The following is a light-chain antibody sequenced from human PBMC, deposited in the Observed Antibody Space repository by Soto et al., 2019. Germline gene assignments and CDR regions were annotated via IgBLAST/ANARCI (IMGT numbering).Light chain of an antibody. CDR1: QSVSSY. Sequence: EAVLTQSPFTLSLSPGERATLSCRSSQSVSSYLAWYQQKPGQAPRLLIYGASNTATGIPARFSGSGSGTDFTLTISSLEPEDFAVYYCQQRNVWPPITFGQGTRLEIK. CDR3: QQRNVWPPIT. J-gene: IGKJ5*01. V-gene: IGKV3-11*01. CDR2: GAS.